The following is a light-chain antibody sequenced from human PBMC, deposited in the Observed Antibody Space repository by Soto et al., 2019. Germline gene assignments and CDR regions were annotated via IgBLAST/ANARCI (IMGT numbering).Light chain of an antibody. CDR2: EVS. J-gene: IGLJ1*01. Sequence: QSALTNPASVSGSPGHSITISCTGSSSDVGSYTLVSWYQQHPGKVPKLMIYEVSKRPSGVSVRFSGSRSGNTASLTISGLQAEDEADYFCWSYAGSFTYVFGTGTKVTVL. CDR1: SSDVGSYTL. CDR3: WSYAGSFTYV. V-gene: IGLV2-23*02.